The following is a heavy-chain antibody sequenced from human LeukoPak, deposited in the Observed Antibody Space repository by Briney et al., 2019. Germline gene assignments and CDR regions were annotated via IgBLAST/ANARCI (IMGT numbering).Heavy chain of an antibody. CDR3: VNSIAVAGNFDY. J-gene: IGHJ4*02. CDR2: ISDTGRST. CDR1: GFTFSTCA. V-gene: IGHV3-64D*09. Sequence: GGSLRLSCSASGFTFSTCAMHWVRQVPGKGLEYVATISDTGRSTYYADSVKGRFTISRDNSKNTLYLQMGSLRAEDTALYYCVNSIAVAGNFDYWGQGTLVTVSS. D-gene: IGHD6-19*01.